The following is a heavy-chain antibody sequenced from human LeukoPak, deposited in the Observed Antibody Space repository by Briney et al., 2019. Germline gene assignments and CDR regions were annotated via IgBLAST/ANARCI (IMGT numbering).Heavy chain of an antibody. CDR3: ARDLASSGLYYYYYYGMDV. V-gene: IGHV3-33*01. CDR1: GFTFSSYG. CDR2: IWYGGSNK. D-gene: IGHD6-19*01. J-gene: IGHJ6*02. Sequence: GGSLRLSCAASGFTFSSYGMHWVRQAPGKGLEWVAVIWYGGSNKYYADSVKGRFTISRDNSKNTLYLQMNSLRAEDTAVYYCARDLASSGLYYYYYYGMDVWGQGTTVTVSS.